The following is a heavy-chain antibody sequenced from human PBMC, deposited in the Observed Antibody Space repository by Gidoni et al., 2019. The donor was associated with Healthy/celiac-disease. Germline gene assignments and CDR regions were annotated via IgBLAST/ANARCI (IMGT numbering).Heavy chain of an antibody. V-gene: IGHV3-23*01. CDR1: GFTFSSYA. D-gene: IGHD1-26*01. CDR3: AKKSGSFYFDY. J-gene: IGHJ4*02. Sequence: EVQLLESGGGLVQPGGSVSLSCAPSGFTFSSYAMSWVRQAPGKGLEWVSAISGSGGSTYYADSVKGRFTISRDNSKNTLYLQMNSLRAEDTAGYYCAKKSGSFYFDYWGQGTLVTVSS. CDR2: ISGSGGST.